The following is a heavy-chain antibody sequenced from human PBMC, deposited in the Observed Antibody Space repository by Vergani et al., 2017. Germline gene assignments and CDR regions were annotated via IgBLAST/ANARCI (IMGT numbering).Heavy chain of an antibody. CDR3: ARSYGKSYYDILTGYYNY. J-gene: IGHJ4*02. D-gene: IGHD3-9*01. Sequence: QVQLVQSGAEVKKPGASVKVSCKASGYTFTSYYMHWVRQAPGQGLEWMGIINPSGGSTSYAQKFQGRVTMTRDTSTSTVYMELSSLRSEDTAVYYCARSYGKSYYDILTGYYNYWGQGTLVTVSS. CDR2: INPSGGST. V-gene: IGHV1-46*01. CDR1: GYTFTSYY.